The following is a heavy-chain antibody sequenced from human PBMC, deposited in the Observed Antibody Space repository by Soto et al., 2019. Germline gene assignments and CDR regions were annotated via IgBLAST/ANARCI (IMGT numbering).Heavy chain of an antibody. V-gene: IGHV1-18*01. CDR1: GYTITSYG. J-gene: IGHJ5*02. D-gene: IGHD6-19*01. CDR2: ISAYNGNT. Sequence: GASVKGSRKAAGYTITSYGIIWVRQDPGQGLEWMGWISAYNGNTNYAQKLQGRVTMTTDTSTSTAYMELRSLRSDDTAVYYCARDLGGSSGWSPNWFDPCGQGTLVTVSS. CDR3: ARDLGGSSGWSPNWFDP.